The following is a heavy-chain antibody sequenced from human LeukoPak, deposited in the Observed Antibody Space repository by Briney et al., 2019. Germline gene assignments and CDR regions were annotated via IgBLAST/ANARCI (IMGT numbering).Heavy chain of an antibody. CDR3: ARSIPRDYYFDY. CDR1: GGSISSYY. J-gene: IGHJ4*02. V-gene: IGHV4-59*01. CDR2: IHYSGST. D-gene: IGHD2-21*01. Sequence: SETLSLTCTVSGGSISSYYWSWIRQPPGKGLEWIGYIHYSGSTNYNPSLKSRVTISVDTSKNQFSLKLSSVTAADTAVYYCARSIPRDYYFDYWGQGTLVTVSS.